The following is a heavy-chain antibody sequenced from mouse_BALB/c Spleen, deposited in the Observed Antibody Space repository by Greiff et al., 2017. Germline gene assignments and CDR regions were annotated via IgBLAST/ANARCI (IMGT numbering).Heavy chain of an antibody. Sequence: VQLQQSGAELARPGASVKLSCKASGYTFTDYYINWVKQRTGQGLEWIGEIYPGSGNTYYNEKFKGKATLTADKSSSTAYMQLSSLTSEDSAVYFCARRIYYYGSSNYFDYWGQGTTLTVSS. CDR1: GYTFTDYY. CDR2: IYPGSGNT. CDR3: ARRIYYYGSSNYFDY. D-gene: IGHD1-1*01. J-gene: IGHJ2*01. V-gene: IGHV1-77*01.